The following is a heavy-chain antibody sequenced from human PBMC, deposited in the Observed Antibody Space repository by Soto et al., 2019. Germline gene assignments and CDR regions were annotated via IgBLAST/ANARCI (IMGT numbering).Heavy chain of an antibody. CDR3: ASSQRPPISRQDY. Sequence: EVQLLESGGGLVQPGGSLRLSRAASGFTFSSYAMSWVRQAPGKGLEWVSAISGSGGSTYYADSVKGRFTISRDNSKNTLYLQMNSLRAEDTAVYYCASSQRPPISRQDYWGQGTLVTVSS. D-gene: IGHD3-3*02. CDR1: GFTFSSYA. J-gene: IGHJ4*02. CDR2: ISGSGGST. V-gene: IGHV3-23*01.